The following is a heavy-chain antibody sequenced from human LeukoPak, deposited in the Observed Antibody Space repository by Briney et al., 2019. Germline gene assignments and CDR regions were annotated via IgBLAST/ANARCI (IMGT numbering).Heavy chain of an antibody. Sequence: GGSLRLSCAASGFTFDDYGMSWVRQAPGKGLEWVSGINWNGGSTVYADSVKGRFTISRDNAKNSLYLQMNSLRAEDTALYYCARGGYCSGGSCYYYYMDVWGKGTTVTVSS. J-gene: IGHJ6*03. CDR2: INWNGGST. V-gene: IGHV3-20*04. CDR3: ARGGYCSGGSCYYYYMDV. D-gene: IGHD2-15*01. CDR1: GFTFDDYG.